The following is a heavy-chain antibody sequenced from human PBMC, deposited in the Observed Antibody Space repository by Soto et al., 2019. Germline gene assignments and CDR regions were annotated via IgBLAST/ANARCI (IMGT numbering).Heavy chain of an antibody. J-gene: IGHJ4*02. CDR3: ARELDPYYGGNSLSLDY. CDR2: INPKFGTT. V-gene: IGHV1-46*01. Sequence: ASVKVSCKASGYRFTSYYMHWGRQAPGQGLEWMGRINPKFGTTNYAQKFRGRVTITADESTNTAYMELNYLRSEDTAVYFCARELDPYYGGNSLSLDYWGQGTLVTVSS. D-gene: IGHD4-17*01. CDR1: GYRFTSYY.